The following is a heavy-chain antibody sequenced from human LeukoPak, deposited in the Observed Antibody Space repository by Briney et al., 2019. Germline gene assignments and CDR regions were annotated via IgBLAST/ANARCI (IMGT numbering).Heavy chain of an antibody. V-gene: IGHV3-30-3*01. CDR1: GFTFSSYA. CDR2: ISYDGSNK. D-gene: IGHD5-18*01. J-gene: IGHJ4*02. Sequence: GGSLRLSCAASGFTFSSYAMHWVRQAPGKGLEWVVVISYDGSNKYYADSVKGRFTISRDNSKNTLYLQMNSLRAEDTAVYYCARDGGYSYGRSLYYFDYWGQGTLVTVSS. CDR3: ARDGGYSYGRSLYYFDY.